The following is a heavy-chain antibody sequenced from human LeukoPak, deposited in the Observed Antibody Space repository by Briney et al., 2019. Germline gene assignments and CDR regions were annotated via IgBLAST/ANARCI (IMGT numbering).Heavy chain of an antibody. D-gene: IGHD3-16*01. CDR1: GDSMNNYY. V-gene: IGHV4-4*07. J-gene: IGHJ4*02. CDR2: IYISGNT. CDR3: ARGGVLHTYFDY. Sequence: SETLSLTCTVSGDSMNNYYWTWMRQPAGKGLEWIGRIYISGNTMYNPSHQSRVTMSLDTSKNHFSLKLRSVTAADTAVYFCARGGVLHTYFDYWGQGTLVSVSS.